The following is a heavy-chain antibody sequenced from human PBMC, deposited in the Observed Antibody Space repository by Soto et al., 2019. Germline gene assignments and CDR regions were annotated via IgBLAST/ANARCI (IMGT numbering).Heavy chain of an antibody. Sequence: GGSLRLSCAASGFTFSSYGMHWVRQAPGKGLEWVALIWYDGSKKYYADSVKGRFTISRDDSKNTLYLQMNSLRADDRAVYYCARGSEGNAFDIWGQGTKGTVS. CDR3: ARGSEGNAFDI. J-gene: IGHJ3*02. D-gene: IGHD3-10*01. V-gene: IGHV3-33*01. CDR2: IWYDGSKK. CDR1: GFTFSSYG.